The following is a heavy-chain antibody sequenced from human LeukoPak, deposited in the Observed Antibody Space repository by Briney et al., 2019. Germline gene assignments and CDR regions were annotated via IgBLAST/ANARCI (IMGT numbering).Heavy chain of an antibody. CDR3: AELGITMIGGV. J-gene: IGHJ6*04. CDR2: ISGSGGST. Sequence: GGSLRLSCAASGFTFSSYAMSWDRQAPGKGLEWVSAISGSGGSTYYADSVKGRFTISRDNAKNSLYLQMNSLRAEDTAVYYCAELGITMIGGVWGKGTTVTISS. D-gene: IGHD3-10*02. V-gene: IGHV3-23*01. CDR1: GFTFSSYA.